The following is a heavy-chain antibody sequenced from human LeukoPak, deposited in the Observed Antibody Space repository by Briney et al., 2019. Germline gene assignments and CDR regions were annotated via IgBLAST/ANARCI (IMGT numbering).Heavy chain of an antibody. V-gene: IGHV4-31*03. Sequence: PSETLSLTCTVSGGSISSGGYYWSWIRQHPGKGLEWIGYIYYSGSTYYNPSLKSRVTISVDTSKNQFSLKLSSVTAADTAVYYCARGWDIVVVPAALRWFDPWGQGTLVTVSS. CDR1: GGSISSGGYY. D-gene: IGHD2-2*01. J-gene: IGHJ5*02. CDR3: ARGWDIVVVPAALRWFDP. CDR2: IYYSGST.